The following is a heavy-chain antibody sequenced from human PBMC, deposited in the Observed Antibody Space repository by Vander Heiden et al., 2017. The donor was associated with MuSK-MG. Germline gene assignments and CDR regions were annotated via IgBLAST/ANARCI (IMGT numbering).Heavy chain of an antibody. D-gene: IGHD3-10*01. CDR1: GGSISSSSYY. CDR3: ARIPEFYRSYGSGRSTDY. J-gene: IGHJ4*02. CDR2: IYYSGST. Sequence: QLQLQESGPGLVKPSETLSLTCTVSGGSISSSSYYWGWIRQPPGKGLEWIGSIYYSGSTYYNPSLKSRVTISVDTSKNQFSLKLSSVTAADTAVYYCARIPEFYRSYGSGRSTDYWGQGTLVTVSS. V-gene: IGHV4-39*01.